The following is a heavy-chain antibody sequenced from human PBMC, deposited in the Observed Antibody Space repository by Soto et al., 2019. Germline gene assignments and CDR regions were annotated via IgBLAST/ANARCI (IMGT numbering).Heavy chain of an antibody. CDR1: GGTFSSYA. D-gene: IGHD4-4*01. Sequence: QVQLVQSGAEVKKPGSSVKVSCKASGGTFSSYAISWVRQAPGQGLEWMGGIIPIFGTANYAQKFQGRVTITADESTSTAYMELSSLRSEDTAVYYCARGVRGNYDLDYYYYGMDVWGQGTTVTVSS. V-gene: IGHV1-69*12. CDR3: ARGVRGNYDLDYYYYGMDV. CDR2: IIPIFGTA. J-gene: IGHJ6*02.